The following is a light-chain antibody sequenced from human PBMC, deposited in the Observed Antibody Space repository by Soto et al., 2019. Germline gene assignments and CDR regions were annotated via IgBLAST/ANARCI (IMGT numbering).Light chain of an antibody. CDR1: QSVSSY. V-gene: IGKV3-15*01. CDR3: QQYNNWRWT. CDR2: DAS. Sequence: EIVMTQSPATLSLSPGERATLSCRASQSVSSYLAWYQQKPGQAPRLLIYDASTRATGIPARFSGSGSGTEFTLTISSLQSEDFAVYYCQQYNNWRWTFGQGTKVDIK. J-gene: IGKJ1*01.